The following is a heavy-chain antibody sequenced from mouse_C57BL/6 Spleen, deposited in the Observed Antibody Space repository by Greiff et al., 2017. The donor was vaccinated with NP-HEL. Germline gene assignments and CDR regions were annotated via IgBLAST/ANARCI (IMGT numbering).Heavy chain of an antibody. J-gene: IGHJ4*01. CDR2: INPNNGGT. CDR1: GYTFTDYN. V-gene: IGHV1-22*01. D-gene: IGHD1-1*01. CDR3: ARATVVATKAMDY. Sequence: EVQLQQSGPELVKPGASVKMSCKASGYTFTDYNMHWVKQSHGKSLEWIGYINPNNGGTSYNQKFKGKATLTVNKSSSTAYMELRSLTSEDSAVYYCARATVVATKAMDYWGQGTSVTVSS.